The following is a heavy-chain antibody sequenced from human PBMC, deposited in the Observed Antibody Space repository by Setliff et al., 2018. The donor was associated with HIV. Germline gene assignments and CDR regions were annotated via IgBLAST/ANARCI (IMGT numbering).Heavy chain of an antibody. CDR2: IYYSGST. V-gene: IGHV4-39*02. CDR3: ARGGDSGYDWTPYYYYYYMDV. D-gene: IGHD5-12*01. J-gene: IGHJ6*03. CDR1: GGSISSSSYY. Sequence: SETLSLTCTVSGGSISSSSYYWGWIRQPPGKGLEWIGSIYYSGSTYYNPSLKSRVTISVDTSKNHFSLKLRSVTAADTAVYYCARGGDSGYDWTPYYYYYYMDVWGKGTTVTVSS.